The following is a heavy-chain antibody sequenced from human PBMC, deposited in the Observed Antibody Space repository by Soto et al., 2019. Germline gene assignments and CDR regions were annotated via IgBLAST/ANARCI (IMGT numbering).Heavy chain of an antibody. CDR1: DGSISSHY. D-gene: IGHD3-3*01. CDR3: ARVQNLGDYYYPMDV. J-gene: IGHJ6*02. V-gene: IGHV4-59*11. Sequence: SETLSLTCTVSDGSISSHYWTWIRQPPGKGLEWIGYVFYSGSTNYNPSLKSRVTISLDTSNNQFSLRLSSVTTADTAVYYCARVQNLGDYYYPMDVWGQGTTVTVSS. CDR2: VFYSGST.